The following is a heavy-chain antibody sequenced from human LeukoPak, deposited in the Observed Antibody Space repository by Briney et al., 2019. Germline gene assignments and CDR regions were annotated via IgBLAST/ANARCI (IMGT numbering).Heavy chain of an antibody. D-gene: IGHD3-10*01. Sequence: GSLRLSCAASGFTFSSYGMHWVRQAPGKGLEWIGEINHSGSTNYNPSLKSRVTVSVDTSKNQFSLKLSSVTAADTAVYYCARGLSRRITMVRGVNVLDYWGQGTLVTVSA. J-gene: IGHJ4*02. CDR1: GFTFSSYG. CDR2: INHSGST. CDR3: ARGLSRRITMVRGVNVLDY. V-gene: IGHV4-34*01.